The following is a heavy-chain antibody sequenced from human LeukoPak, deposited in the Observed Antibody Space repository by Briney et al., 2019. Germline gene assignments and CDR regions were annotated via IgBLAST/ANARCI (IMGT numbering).Heavy chain of an antibody. CDR1: GYSISSGYY. V-gene: IGHV4-38-2*02. CDR3: ARGSRITMIGGDAFDI. D-gene: IGHD3-10*02. J-gene: IGHJ3*02. CDR2: IYHSGST. Sequence: SETLSLTCTVSGYSISSGYYWGWIRPPPGKGLEWIGSIYHSGSTYYNPSLKSRVTISVDTSKNQFSLKLSSVTAADTAVYYCARGSRITMIGGDAFDIWGQGTMVTVSS.